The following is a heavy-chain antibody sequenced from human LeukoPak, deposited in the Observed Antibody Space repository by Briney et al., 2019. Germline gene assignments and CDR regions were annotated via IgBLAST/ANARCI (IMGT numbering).Heavy chain of an antibody. Sequence: GGSLRLSCAASGFTFSDHYMDWVRQAPGKGLEWVGRIRNKANSHTTEYAASVKDRFTISRDDSKNSLYLQMNSLKTEDTAVYYCARFPDYWGQGTLVTVSS. CDR1: GFTFSDHY. J-gene: IGHJ4*02. V-gene: IGHV3-72*01. CDR2: IRNKANSHTT. CDR3: ARFPDY.